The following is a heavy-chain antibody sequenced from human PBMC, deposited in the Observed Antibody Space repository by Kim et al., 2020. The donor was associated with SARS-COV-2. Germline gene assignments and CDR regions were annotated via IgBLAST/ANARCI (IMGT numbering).Heavy chain of an antibody. CDR3: ARGKTAAGVRPYWYFDL. D-gene: IGHD6-13*01. V-gene: IGHV1-69*01. J-gene: IGHJ2*01. Sequence: FKGRVTITADESTSTAYMELSSLRSEDTAVYYCARGKTAAGVRPYWYFDLWGRGTLVTVSS.